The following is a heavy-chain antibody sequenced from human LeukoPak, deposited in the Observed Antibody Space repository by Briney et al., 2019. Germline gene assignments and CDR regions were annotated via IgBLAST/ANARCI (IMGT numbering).Heavy chain of an antibody. CDR3: AASLNDWLLYYDY. CDR1: GGSISSGGYY. J-gene: IGHJ4*02. V-gene: IGHV4-31*03. D-gene: IGHD3-9*01. CDR2: IYYSGST. Sequence: SETLSLTCTVSGGSISSGGYYWSWLRQHPGKGLERIGYIYYSGSTYYNPSLKSRVTISVDTSKNQFSLKLSSVTAADTAVYYCAASLNDWLLYYDYWGQGTLVTVSS.